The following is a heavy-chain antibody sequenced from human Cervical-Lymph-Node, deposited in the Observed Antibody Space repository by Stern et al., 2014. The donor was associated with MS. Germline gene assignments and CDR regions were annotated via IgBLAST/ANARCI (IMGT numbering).Heavy chain of an antibody. Sequence: QVQLVQSGAEVKKPGASVKVSCKVSGSTLSEISMHWARQAPGQGLEWMGGVDPEHGETRYAQKFQGRVTMAEDRSTDTAYMELSSLRSEDTAVYYCATHRGRVTYYYGMDVWGQGTTVTVSS. CDR3: ATHRGRVTYYYGMDV. CDR2: VDPEHGET. V-gene: IGHV1-24*01. D-gene: IGHD2-21*02. J-gene: IGHJ6*02. CDR1: GSTLSEIS.